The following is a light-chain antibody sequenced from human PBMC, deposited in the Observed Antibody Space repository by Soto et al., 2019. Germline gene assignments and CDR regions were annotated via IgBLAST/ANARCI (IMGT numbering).Light chain of an antibody. Sequence: DIQMTQSPSSLSASVGDRVTITCQASQDISNYFNWYQQKPGKDPKLLIYDASNLETGVPSMFSGRGSGTDFPFTISSLQPEDIATYYCQQYDNLPPYTFGQGTKLEIK. J-gene: IGKJ2*01. CDR2: DAS. V-gene: IGKV1-33*01. CDR3: QQYDNLPPYT. CDR1: QDISNY.